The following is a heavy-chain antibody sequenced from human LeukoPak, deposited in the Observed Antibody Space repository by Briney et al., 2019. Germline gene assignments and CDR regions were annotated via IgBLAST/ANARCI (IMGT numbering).Heavy chain of an antibody. CDR1: GGSTTSYY. D-gene: IGHD3-3*01. J-gene: IGHJ4*02. CDR3: ARDTFWSGSYYFDY. Sequence: PSGTLSLTCTVSGGSTTSYYWSWIRQPAGKGLEWIGHIYPSGNTNYNPSLKSRVTMSVDKSRTQFSLNLTSVTAADTAVYYCARDTFWSGSYYFDYWGQGTLVTVSS. CDR2: IYPSGNT. V-gene: IGHV4-4*07.